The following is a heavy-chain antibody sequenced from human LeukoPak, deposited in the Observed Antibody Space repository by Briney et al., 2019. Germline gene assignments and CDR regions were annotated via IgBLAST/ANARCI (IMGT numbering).Heavy chain of an antibody. D-gene: IGHD4-17*01. J-gene: IGHJ4*02. CDR1: GFTFSSYA. Sequence: GGSLRLSCAASGFTFSSYAMSWVRQAPGKVLEWVSSISGSGGSTYYADSVKGRFTISRDNSKNTLYLQMNSLRAEDTAVYYCATPPTVTRNYWGQGTLVTVSS. V-gene: IGHV3-23*01. CDR3: ATPPTVTRNY. CDR2: ISGSGGST.